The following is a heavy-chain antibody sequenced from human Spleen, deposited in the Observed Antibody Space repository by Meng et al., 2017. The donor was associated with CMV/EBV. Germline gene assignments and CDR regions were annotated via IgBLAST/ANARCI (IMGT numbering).Heavy chain of an antibody. CDR3: ARGPGISVFGAIISPFFDN. CDR1: GYTFNSYG. V-gene: IGHV1-18*01. Sequence: ASVKVSCKASGYTFNSYGISWVRQAPGKGLEWMGWISTYNANTNYAQKFHGRVTMTLDRSTSTAHMELRSLRSDDTAVYYCARGPGISVFGAIISPFFDNWGQGTLVTVSS. D-gene: IGHD3-3*01. CDR2: ISTYNANT. J-gene: IGHJ4*02.